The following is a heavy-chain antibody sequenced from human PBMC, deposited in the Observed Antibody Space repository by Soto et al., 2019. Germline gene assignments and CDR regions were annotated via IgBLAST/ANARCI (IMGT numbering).Heavy chain of an antibody. Sequence: QVQLVESGGGLVQPGRSLKLSCAASGFTFSTYGMHWVRQSPGKGLEWVAVISYDGSNQYYRDSVRDSFTIARDNSRNTVYLQINSLREEDTAVYYCAKDEGRFLKYWFNSGVDAWGRGTTVTVS. CDR3: AKDEGRFLKYWFNSGVDA. J-gene: IGHJ6*02. D-gene: IGHD3-3*01. CDR2: ISYDGSNQ. CDR1: GFTFSTYG. V-gene: IGHV3-30*18.